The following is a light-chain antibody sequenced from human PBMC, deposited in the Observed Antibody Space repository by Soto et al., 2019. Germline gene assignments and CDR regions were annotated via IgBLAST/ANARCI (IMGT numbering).Light chain of an antibody. CDR2: SAS. V-gene: IGKV1-27*01. CDR1: QDISVN. CDR3: QKFNTAPLT. J-gene: IGKJ5*01. Sequence: DIQMTQSPSSLSASVGDRVTITCRASQDISVNLAWYQQKPGKVPKLLIYSASTLQSGVPSRFSGRGSGTDFTLTISSLQPEDVATYFCQKFNTAPLTFGQGTRLEIK.